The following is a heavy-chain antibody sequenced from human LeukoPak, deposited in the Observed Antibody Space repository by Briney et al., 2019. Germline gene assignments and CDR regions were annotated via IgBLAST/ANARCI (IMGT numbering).Heavy chain of an antibody. CDR3: ARAVGSGSFQTYYYYMDV. V-gene: IGHV4-4*07. J-gene: IGHJ6*03. CDR2: IYTSGST. CDR1: GGSISSYY. Sequence: SETLSLTCTVSGGSISSYYWSWIRQPAGKGLEWIGRIYTSGSTNYNPSLKSRVTMSVDTSKNQFSLKLSSVTAADTAVYYCARAVGSGSFQTYYYYMDVWGKGTTVTVSS. D-gene: IGHD3-10*01.